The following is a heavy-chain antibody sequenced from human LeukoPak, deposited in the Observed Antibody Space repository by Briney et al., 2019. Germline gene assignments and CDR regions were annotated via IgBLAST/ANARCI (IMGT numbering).Heavy chain of an antibody. V-gene: IGHV4-4*07. CDR2: ISSSGST. D-gene: IGHD3-22*01. CDR1: GGSISNYY. Sequence: SETLSLTCTVSGGSISNYYWSRIRQPAGKGLEWIGRISSSGSTNCNPSLKSRVTISVETSKNQFSLKLSSVTAADTAVYYCARVTGYMIEDYFDYWGQGTLVTVSS. CDR3: ARVTGYMIEDYFDY. J-gene: IGHJ4*02.